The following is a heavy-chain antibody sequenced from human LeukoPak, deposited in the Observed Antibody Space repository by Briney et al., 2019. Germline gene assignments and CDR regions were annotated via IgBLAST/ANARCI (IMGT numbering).Heavy chain of an antibody. V-gene: IGHV3-30*18. Sequence: GRSLRLSCAASGFPFSGYGMNWVRQAPGKGLEGGTVISDDARNEDYADSVKGRFTISRDNSKNNLYLQMNSLRVEDTAVYYCAKGVASSIWNAIDVWGQGTLVTVSS. CDR1: GFPFSGYG. CDR2: ISDDARNE. D-gene: IGHD1-1*01. J-gene: IGHJ4*02. CDR3: AKGVASSIWNAIDV.